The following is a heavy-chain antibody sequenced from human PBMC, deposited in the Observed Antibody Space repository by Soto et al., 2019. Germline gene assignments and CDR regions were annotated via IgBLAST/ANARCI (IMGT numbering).Heavy chain of an antibody. V-gene: IGHV5-51*01. Sequence: GESLKISCKVSGDNFIDNWIGWVRQMPGKGLEWMGIIFVADSDTRYSPSFQGQVTISADRSISTAYLQWSSLKASDTAIYYCARLGELTPFADGMDVWGQGTTVTVSS. J-gene: IGHJ6*02. D-gene: IGHD3-16*01. CDR1: GDNFIDNW. CDR2: IFVADSDT. CDR3: ARLGELTPFADGMDV.